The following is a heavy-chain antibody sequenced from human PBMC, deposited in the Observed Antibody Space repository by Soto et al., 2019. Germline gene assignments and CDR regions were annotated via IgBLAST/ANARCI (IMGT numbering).Heavy chain of an antibody. J-gene: IGHJ3*02. CDR3: AVKRRNYYYDSSGYYSHDAFDI. D-gene: IGHD3-22*01. CDR2: IDPSDSYT. V-gene: IGHV5-10-1*01. Sequence: PGESLKISCKGSGYSFTSYWISRVRQMPGKGLEWMGRIDPSDSYTNYSPSFQGHVTISADKSISTTYLQWSSLKASDTAMYYCAVKRRNYYYDSSGYYSHDAFDIWGQGTMVTVSS. CDR1: GYSFTSYW.